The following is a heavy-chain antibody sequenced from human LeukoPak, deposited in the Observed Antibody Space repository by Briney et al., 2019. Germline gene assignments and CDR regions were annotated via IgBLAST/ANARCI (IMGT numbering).Heavy chain of an antibody. D-gene: IGHD6-6*01. CDR2: IYGGMTT. CDR1: GFTVSSND. V-gene: IGHV3-66*02. CDR3: ARKIAGRLSYFDY. J-gene: IGHJ4*02. Sequence: GGSLRLSCAASGFTVSSNDMSWVRQAPGKGLEWVSVIYGGMTTYYSDSVKGRFTISRDNSKNTLYLQMNSLRAEDTAVYYCARKIAGRLSYFDYWGQGTLVTVSS.